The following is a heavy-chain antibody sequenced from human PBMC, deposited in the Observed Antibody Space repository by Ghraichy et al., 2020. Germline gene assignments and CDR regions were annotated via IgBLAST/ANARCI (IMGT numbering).Heavy chain of an antibody. J-gene: IGHJ3*02. Sequence: GGSLRLSCKGSGFVFKNYEMNWIRQAPGKGLEYIAYINDGANTMYYADSVRGRFTVSRNDIENTLYLQMSGLRSEDTALYYCAKEAAGSSDAFEIWSQGTMVTVST. CDR3: AKEAAGSSDAFEI. CDR2: INDGANTM. CDR1: GFVFKNYE. V-gene: IGHV3-48*03. D-gene: IGHD1-14*01.